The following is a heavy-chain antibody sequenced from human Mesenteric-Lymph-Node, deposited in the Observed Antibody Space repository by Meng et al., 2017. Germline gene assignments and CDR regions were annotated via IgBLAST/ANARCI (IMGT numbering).Heavy chain of an antibody. V-gene: IGHV4-34*01. D-gene: IGHD3-3*01. CDR2: INHSGST. J-gene: IGHJ4*02. CDR3: ARRGFLEWFQYYFDY. Sequence: HVQRQEWGAGLLDPSETLSLTCAVYGGSFSGYYWSWIRQPPGKGLEWIGEINHSGSTNYNPSLKSRVTISVDTSKNQFSLKLSSVTAADTAVYYCARRGFLEWFQYYFDYWGQGTLVTVSS. CDR1: GGSFSGYY.